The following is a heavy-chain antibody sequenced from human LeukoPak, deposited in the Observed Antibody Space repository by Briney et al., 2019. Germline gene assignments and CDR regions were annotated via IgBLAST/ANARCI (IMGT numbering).Heavy chain of an antibody. V-gene: IGHV1-8*01. D-gene: IGHD1-26*01. CDR3: ARVNIVGATTAFDI. CDR2: MNPNSGNT. CDR1: GYTFTSYD. Sequence: GASVKVSCKASGYTFTSYDINWVRQATGQGLEWMGWMNPNSGNTGYAQKFQGRVTMTRNTSISTAYMELSSLRSEDTAVYYCARVNIVGATTAFDIWGQGTMVTVSS. J-gene: IGHJ3*02.